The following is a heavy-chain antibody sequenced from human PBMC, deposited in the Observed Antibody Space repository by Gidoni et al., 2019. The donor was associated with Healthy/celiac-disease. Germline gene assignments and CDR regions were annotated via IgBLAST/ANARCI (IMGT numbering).Heavy chain of an antibody. D-gene: IGHD1-1*01. Sequence: QLQLQESGSGLVKPSQTLSLTSAFSGGSIRSGGYSWSWIRQPPGKGLEWIGYIYHSGSTYYNPSLKSRVTISVDRSKNQFSLKLSAVTAADTAVYYCARGRLETPGNWYFDLWGRGTLVTVSS. CDR2: IYHSGST. V-gene: IGHV4-30-2*01. CDR3: ARGRLETPGNWYFDL. J-gene: IGHJ2*01. CDR1: GGSIRSGGYS.